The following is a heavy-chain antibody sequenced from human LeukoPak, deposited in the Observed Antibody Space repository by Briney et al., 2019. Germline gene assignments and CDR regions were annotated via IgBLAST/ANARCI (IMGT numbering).Heavy chain of an antibody. CDR1: GITVRSNY. CDR3: TRDRDGYSADY. CDR2: VFSGGGT. J-gene: IGHJ4*02. Sequence: PGRSLRLSCAASGITVRSNYMSWVRQAPGKGLKWVSVVFSGGGTYYADSVKGRFTTSRDNSENALYLQMNSLRAEDTAVYYCTRDRDGYSADYWGQGTLVTVSS. D-gene: IGHD5-24*01. V-gene: IGHV3-66*01.